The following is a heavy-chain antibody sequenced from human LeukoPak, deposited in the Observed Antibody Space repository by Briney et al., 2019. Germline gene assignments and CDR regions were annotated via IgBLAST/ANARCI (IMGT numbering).Heavy chain of an antibody. CDR1: GGSISSYY. D-gene: IGHD2-2*01. J-gene: IGHJ6*02. V-gene: IGHV4-4*07. Sequence: PSETLSLTCTVSGGSISSYYWSWIRQPAGKGLEWIGRIYTSGSTNYNPSLKSRVTMSVDTSKNQFSLKLSSVTAADTAVYYCARGTRVVPAAHPKLYYYYGMDVWGQGTTVTVSS. CDR2: IYTSGST. CDR3: ARGTRVVPAAHPKLYYYYGMDV.